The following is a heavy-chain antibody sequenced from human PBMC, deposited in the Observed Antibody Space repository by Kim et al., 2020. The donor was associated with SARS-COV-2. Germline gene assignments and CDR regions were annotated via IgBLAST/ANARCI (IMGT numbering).Heavy chain of an antibody. V-gene: IGHV3-9*01. D-gene: IGHD3-22*01. CDR1: GFTFDDYA. Sequence: GGSLRLSCAASGFTFDDYAMHWVRQAPGKGLEWVSGISWNSGSIGYADSVKGRFTISRDNAKNSLYLQMNSLRAEDTALYYCAKDTAPYDSSGYSDYWGQGTLVTVSS. CDR2: ISWNSGSI. J-gene: IGHJ4*02. CDR3: AKDTAPYDSSGYSDY.